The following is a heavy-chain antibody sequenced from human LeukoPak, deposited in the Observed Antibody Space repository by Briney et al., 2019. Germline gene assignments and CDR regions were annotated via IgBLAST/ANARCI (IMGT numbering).Heavy chain of an antibody. J-gene: IGHJ4*02. CDR1: GYAFASYW. CDR2: IYPDDSDT. D-gene: IGHD3-22*01. Sequence: GESLKISCRVSGYAFASYWIGWVRQVPGKGLEWMGIIYPDDSDTKYSPSFQGQVAFSADKSVNTAYLRWSSLKASDSAMYYCARFEVNHEDSSSFYYFDHWGQGTLVTVSS. CDR3: ARFEVNHEDSSSFYYFDH. V-gene: IGHV5-51*01.